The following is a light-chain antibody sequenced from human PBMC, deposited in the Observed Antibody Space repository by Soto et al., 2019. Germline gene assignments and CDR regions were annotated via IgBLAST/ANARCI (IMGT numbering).Light chain of an antibody. J-gene: IGLJ3*02. CDR3: SSYTTSGTPV. CDR1: GSNIGNHY. Sequence: QSVLTQPPSVSAAPGQRITISCSGSGSNIGNHYVSWYQQLPGTAPKLLIYEDNKRPSGIPDRFSGSKSGNTASLTISGLQAEDEGDYFCSSYTTSGTPVFGGGTKLTVL. CDR2: EDN. V-gene: IGLV1-51*01.